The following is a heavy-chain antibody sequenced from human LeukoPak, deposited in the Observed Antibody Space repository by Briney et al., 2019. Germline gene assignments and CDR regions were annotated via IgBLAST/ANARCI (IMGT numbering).Heavy chain of an antibody. V-gene: IGHV3-21*01. D-gene: IGHD1-26*01. CDR2: IDVGSYT. J-gene: IGHJ4*02. Sequence: GGSLRLSCAASGFTFSNYAMNWIRQAPGKGLEWVSSIDVGSYTYYAGSVKGRFTISRDNAKNLLYLQMNSLRVEDTAVYYCTSEGVVGPVAHFDYWGQGALVTVSS. CDR1: GFTFSNYA. CDR3: TSEGVVGPVAHFDY.